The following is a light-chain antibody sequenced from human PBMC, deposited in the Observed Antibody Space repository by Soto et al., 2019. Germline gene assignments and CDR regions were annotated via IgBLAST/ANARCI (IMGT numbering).Light chain of an antibody. CDR1: ESISSW. V-gene: IGKV1-5*01. CDR3: QQYDSYWT. J-gene: IGKJ1*01. Sequence: DIQMIQSPSTLSASVGDRVTITCRASESISSWLAWYQQKPGKAPKLLIYDASMLESGVPSRFSGSVSGTEFPLTFSSLQAEDFATYRCQQYDSYWTFGQGTKVDI. CDR2: DAS.